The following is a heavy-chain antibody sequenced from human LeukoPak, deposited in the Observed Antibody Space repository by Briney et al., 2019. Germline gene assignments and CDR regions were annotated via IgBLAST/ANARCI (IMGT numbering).Heavy chain of an antibody. J-gene: IGHJ6*03. Sequence: PSETLSLTCTVSGGSISSGDYYWSWIRQPPGKGLEWIGYIYYSGSTYYNPSLKSRVTISVDTSKNQFFLKLSSVTAADTAVYYCARDPSNLRRPGYYYYYMDVWGKGTTVTVSS. CDR3: ARDPSNLRRPGYYYYYMDV. CDR1: GGSISSGDYY. D-gene: IGHD2-8*01. V-gene: IGHV4-30-4*08. CDR2: IYYSGST.